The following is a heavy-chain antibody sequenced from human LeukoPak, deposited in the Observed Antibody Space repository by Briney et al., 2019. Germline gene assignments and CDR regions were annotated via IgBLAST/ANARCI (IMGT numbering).Heavy chain of an antibody. CDR3: TTEGAVDAFDI. D-gene: IGHD1-26*01. CDR2: IKSKTDGGTT. J-gene: IGHJ3*02. V-gene: IGHV3-15*01. Sequence: KTGGSLSLSCAASGFTFSNAWMSWVRQAPGGGLEWVGRIKSKTDGGTTDYAAPVKGRFTISRDDSKNTLYLQMNSLKTEDTAVYYCTTEGAVDAFDIWGQGTMVTVSS. CDR1: GFTFSNAW.